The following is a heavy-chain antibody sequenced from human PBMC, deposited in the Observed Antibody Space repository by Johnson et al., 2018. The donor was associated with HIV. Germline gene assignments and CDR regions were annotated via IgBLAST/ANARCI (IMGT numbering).Heavy chain of an antibody. CDR3: TRGLDYFDSTVFRSASLDI. Sequence: QVQLVESGGGVVQPGGSLRLSCAASAFTFSRYWMSWVRQAPGKGLEWVAVISYAGSNKSYADSVKGRFTISRDNSKNTLYLQMNSLRAEDTAFYYCTRGLDYFDSTVFRSASLDIWGQGTMVIVSP. D-gene: IGHD3-22*01. CDR1: AFTFSRYW. CDR2: ISYAGSNK. V-gene: IGHV3-30-3*01. J-gene: IGHJ3*02.